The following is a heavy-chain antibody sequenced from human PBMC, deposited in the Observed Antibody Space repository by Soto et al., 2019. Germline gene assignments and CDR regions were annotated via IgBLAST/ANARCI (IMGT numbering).Heavy chain of an antibody. J-gene: IGHJ4*02. CDR2: VLYSGRP. CDR1: ADSVSTLY. Sequence: PSETLSLPSTLSADSVSTLYWGWMRHSPTKELVWIGYVLYSGRPNSNPSLKSRFTISVNRPKNQPSLNFASANATTTAVYYCATGRTVRDYADDSCDYFSFFDYWGQGTQVTVS. CDR3: ATGRTVRDYADDSCDYFSFFDY. V-gene: IGHV4-59*02. D-gene: IGHD3-22*01.